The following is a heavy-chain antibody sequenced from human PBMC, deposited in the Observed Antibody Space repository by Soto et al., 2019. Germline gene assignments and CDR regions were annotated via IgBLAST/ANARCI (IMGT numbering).Heavy chain of an antibody. D-gene: IGHD5-18*01. CDR3: ARDDSYGYY. V-gene: IGHV1-69*08. CDR2: IIPILGIA. Sequence: QVQLVQSGAEVKKPGSSVKVSCKASGGTFSSYTISWVRQAPGQGLEWMGRIIPILGIANYAQKFQGRVTITADKATSTAYMELSSLRSEDTAVYYYARDDSYGYYWGQGTLVTVSS. J-gene: IGHJ4*02. CDR1: GGTFSSYT.